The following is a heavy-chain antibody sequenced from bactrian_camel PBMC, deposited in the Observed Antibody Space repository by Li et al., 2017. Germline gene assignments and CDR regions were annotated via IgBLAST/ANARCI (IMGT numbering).Heavy chain of an antibody. Sequence: VQLVESGGGSVQAGGSLRLSCAASGYTYSFDCMGLFRQAPGKEREGVAVIGGRRTYYADSVKGRFTISQGNAKNTLYLQMNSLKPEDTAMYYCAADKLYGGTHPLARDFRYWGQGTQVTVS. CDR3: AADKLYGGTHPLARDFRY. CDR1: GYTYSFDC. J-gene: IGHJ6*01. D-gene: IGHD1*01. CDR2: IGGRRT. V-gene: IGHV3S1*01.